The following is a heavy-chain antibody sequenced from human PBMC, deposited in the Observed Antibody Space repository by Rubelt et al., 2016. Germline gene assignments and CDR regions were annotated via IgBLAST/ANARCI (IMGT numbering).Heavy chain of an antibody. CDR3: AKDGSGLAPTVTTAFSCFFDY. Sequence: YGMHWVRQAPGKGLEWVSAISGSGGSTYYADSVKGRFTISRDNSKNTLYLQMNSLRAEDTAVYYCAKDGSGLAPTVTTAFSCFFDYWGQGTLVTVSS. CDR1: YG. CDR2: ISGSGGST. V-gene: IGHV3-23*01. J-gene: IGHJ4*02. D-gene: IGHD4-17*01.